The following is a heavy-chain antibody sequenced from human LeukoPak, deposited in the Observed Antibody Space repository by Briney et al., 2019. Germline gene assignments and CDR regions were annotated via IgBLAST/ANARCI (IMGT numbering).Heavy chain of an antibody. CDR3: AKDVGKWESLHFFDY. J-gene: IGHJ4*02. D-gene: IGHD1-26*01. Sequence: GGSLRLSCAASGFTFSDYYMSWIRQAPGKGLEWVSYISSSGSTIYYAGSVKGRFTISRDDSRNTLYLQMNSLRGDDTAVYYCAKDVGKWESLHFFDYWGQGTLVTVSS. V-gene: IGHV3-11*01. CDR1: GFTFSDYY. CDR2: ISSSGSTI.